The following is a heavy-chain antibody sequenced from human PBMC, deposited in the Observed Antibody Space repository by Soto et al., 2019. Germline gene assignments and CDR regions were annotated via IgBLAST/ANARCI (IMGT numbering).Heavy chain of an antibody. J-gene: IGHJ3*02. CDR1: GFTFSSYA. V-gene: IGHV3-23*01. D-gene: IGHD2-2*01. CDR3: AKKGSTSCYLCGQDDAFDI. CDR2: ISGSGGST. Sequence: GSLRLSCAASGFTFSSYAMSCVRQAPGKGLEWVSAISGSGGSTYYADSVKGRFTISRDNSKNTLYLQMNSLRAEDTAVYYCAKKGSTSCYLCGQDDAFDIWGQGTMVTVSS.